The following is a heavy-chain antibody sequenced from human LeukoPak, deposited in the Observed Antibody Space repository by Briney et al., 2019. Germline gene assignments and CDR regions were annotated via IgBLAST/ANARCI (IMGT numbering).Heavy chain of an antibody. V-gene: IGHV4-39*01. CDR3: ARLRDGRWLLEY. CDR2: IKYSGRT. J-gene: IGHJ4*02. CDR1: GGSFSSSTYF. D-gene: IGHD5-12*01. Sequence: SETLSLTCSVSGGSFSSSTYFWGWIRRPPGKGLEWIASIKYSGRTYYNPSLKSRVTISVDTSTSQFSLKVSPVTADDTAVYYCARLRDGRWLLEYWGQGTLVTVSS.